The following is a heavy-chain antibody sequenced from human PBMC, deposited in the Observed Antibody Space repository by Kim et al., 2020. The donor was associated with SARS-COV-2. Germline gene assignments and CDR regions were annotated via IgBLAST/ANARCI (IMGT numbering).Heavy chain of an antibody. Sequence: ADSVKCRFTISRDNATYTLYRQMNSLRADDTALYYCARDTFSKNWHEYFHHWGQGTLVTVSS. V-gene: IGHV3-23*01. J-gene: IGHJ1*01. D-gene: IGHD3-16*01. CDR3: ARDTFSKNWHEYFHH.